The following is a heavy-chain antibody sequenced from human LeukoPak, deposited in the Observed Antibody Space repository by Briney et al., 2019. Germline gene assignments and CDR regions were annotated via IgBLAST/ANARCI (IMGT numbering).Heavy chain of an antibody. J-gene: IGHJ4*02. CDR1: GYTFTSYG. D-gene: IGHD6-19*01. V-gene: IGHV1-18*01. CDR2: ISAYNGNT. CDR3: ASHSSGWSPFGY. Sequence: ASVKVSCKASGYTFTSYGISWVRQAPGQGLEWMGWISAYNGNTNYAQKLQGRVTMTTDTSTSTAYMELRSLRSDDTAVYYCASHSSGWSPFGYWGQGTLVTVSS.